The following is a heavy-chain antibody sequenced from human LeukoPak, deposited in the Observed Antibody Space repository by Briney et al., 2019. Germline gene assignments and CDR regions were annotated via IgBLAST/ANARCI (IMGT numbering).Heavy chain of an antibody. Sequence: SETLSLTCTVSGGSIRSSYYYWSWIRQPPGKGLEWIVYISYSGSINYNSSLKSRVTISVDTSKNQFSLKLSSVTAADTAVYYCARVDEGGYYYYGMDVWGQGTTVTVSS. J-gene: IGHJ6*02. V-gene: IGHV4-61*01. CDR2: ISYSGSI. CDR3: ARVDEGGYYYYGMDV. CDR1: GGSIRSSYYY. D-gene: IGHD3-16*01.